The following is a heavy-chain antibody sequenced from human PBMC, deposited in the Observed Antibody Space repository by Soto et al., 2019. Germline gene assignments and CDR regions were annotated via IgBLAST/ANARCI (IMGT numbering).Heavy chain of an antibody. CDR1: GYTFTSYA. Sequence: QVQLVQSGAEVKKPGASVKVSCKASGYTFTSYAMHWVRQAPGQRLEWMGWINAGNGNTKYSQKFQGRVTMTRNTSISTAYMELSSLRSEDTAVYYCARAREYYYGMDVWGQGTTVTVSS. V-gene: IGHV1-3*01. CDR3: ARAREYYYGMDV. CDR2: INAGNGNT. J-gene: IGHJ6*02.